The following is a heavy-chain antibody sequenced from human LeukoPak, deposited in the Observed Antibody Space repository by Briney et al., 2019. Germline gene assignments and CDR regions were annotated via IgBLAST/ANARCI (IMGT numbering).Heavy chain of an antibody. D-gene: IGHD5-24*01. CDR2: ISGSGDSA. CDR1: GFTFSSYG. V-gene: IGHV3-23*01. J-gene: IGHJ5*02. Sequence: GGSLRLSCAASGFTFSSYGMSWVCQAPGKGLEWVSAISGSGDSAYYADSVKGRFTISRDNSKNTLYLQMNSLRAEDTAVYYCAKPYGYRNTWGQGTLVTVSS. CDR3: AKPYGYRNT.